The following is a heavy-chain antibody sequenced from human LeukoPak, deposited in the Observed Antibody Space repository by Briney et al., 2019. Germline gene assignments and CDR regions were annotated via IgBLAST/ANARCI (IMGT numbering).Heavy chain of an antibody. D-gene: IGHD1-14*01. CDR3: AKSRTRAPFDY. J-gene: IGHJ4*02. CDR1: GFTFSNAW. CDR2: ISYDGSNK. Sequence: TGGSLRLSCAASGFTFSNAWMNWVRQAPGKGLEWVAVISYDGSNKYYADSVKGRFTISRDNSKNTLYLQMNSLRAEDTAVYYCAKSRTRAPFDYWGQGTLVTVSS. V-gene: IGHV3-30*18.